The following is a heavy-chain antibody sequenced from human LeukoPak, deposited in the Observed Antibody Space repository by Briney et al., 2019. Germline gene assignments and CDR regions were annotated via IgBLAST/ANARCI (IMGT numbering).Heavy chain of an antibody. J-gene: IGHJ5*02. Sequence: SETLSLTCSVSGDSINSGDYYWSWIRQPPGKGLEWIGSIYYSGSTYYNPSLKSRVTISVDTSKNQFSLKLSSVTAADTAVYYCASLTSLFDPWGQGTLVTVSS. CDR2: IYYSGST. D-gene: IGHD4-11*01. V-gene: IGHV4-39*01. CDR3: ASLTSLFDP. CDR1: GDSINSGDYY.